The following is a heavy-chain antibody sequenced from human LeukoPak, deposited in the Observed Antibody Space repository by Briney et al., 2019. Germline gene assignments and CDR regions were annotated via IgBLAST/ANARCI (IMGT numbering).Heavy chain of an antibody. D-gene: IGHD3-22*01. CDR2: IKEDGSEK. Sequence: GGSLRLSCAASGFTFSSYWMSWVRQAPGKGLEWVANIKEDGSEKYYVDSVKGRFSISRDNAKNSLYLQMDSLRAEDTAVYYCARVLTIIVVVPFALYIWSQGTMVTVSS. CDR1: GFTFSSYW. V-gene: IGHV3-7*01. J-gene: IGHJ3*02. CDR3: ARVLTIIVVVPFALYI.